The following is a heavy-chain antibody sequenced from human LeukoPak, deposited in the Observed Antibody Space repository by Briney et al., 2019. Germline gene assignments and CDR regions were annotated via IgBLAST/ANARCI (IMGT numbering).Heavy chain of an antibody. CDR3: AREYSSIAARGSWFDP. D-gene: IGHD6-6*01. CDR1: GYTFTSYG. V-gene: IGHV1-18*01. CDR2: ISAYNGNT. Sequence: ASVKVSCKASGYTFTSYGISWVRQAPGQGLEWMGWISAYNGNTNYAQKLQGRVTMTTDTSTSTAYMELRSLRSDDTAVYYCAREYSSIAARGSWFDPWGQGTMVTVSS. J-gene: IGHJ5*01.